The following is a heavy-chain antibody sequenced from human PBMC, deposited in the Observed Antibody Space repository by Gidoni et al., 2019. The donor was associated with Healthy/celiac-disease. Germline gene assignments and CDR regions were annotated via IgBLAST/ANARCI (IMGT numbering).Heavy chain of an antibody. J-gene: IGHJ5*02. D-gene: IGHD6-19*01. Sequence: QVQLVQSGAEVKNPGSSVQFSCKASGGPFRSSTISWVRQAPGQGLEWMGRIIPIRGIENYEKKFQGRVTITADKYTSKAYMELSRLRSEDTAVYYCARDEPKWLSSGFDPWGQGTLVTVSS. CDR2: IIPIRGIE. CDR3: ARDEPKWLSSGFDP. CDR1: GGPFRSST. V-gene: IGHV1-69*08.